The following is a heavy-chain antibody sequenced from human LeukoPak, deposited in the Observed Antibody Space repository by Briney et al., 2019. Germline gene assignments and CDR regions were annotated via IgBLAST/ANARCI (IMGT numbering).Heavy chain of an antibody. D-gene: IGHD1-1*01. Sequence: SETLSITCTVSGGSISSYYWKWIRQRPGKGLEWIGYIYYSGSTNYNPSLKSRVTISVDTSKNQFSLKLSSVTAADTAVYYCARTTFARGMDVWGQGTTVTVSS. CDR2: IYYSGST. J-gene: IGHJ6*02. CDR3: ARTTFARGMDV. V-gene: IGHV4-59*01. CDR1: GGSISSYY.